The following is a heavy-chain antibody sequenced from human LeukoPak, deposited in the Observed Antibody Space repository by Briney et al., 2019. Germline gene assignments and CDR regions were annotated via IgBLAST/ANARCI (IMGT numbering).Heavy chain of an antibody. Sequence: PSETLSLTCTVSGGSISSSSYYWGWIRQPPGKGLEWIGYIYYSGSTYYNPSLKSRVTISVDTSKNQFSLKLSSVTAADTAVYYCAREGQGSTHFDYWGQGTLVTVSS. CDR2: IYYSGST. D-gene: IGHD2-2*01. CDR1: GGSISSSSYY. J-gene: IGHJ4*02. V-gene: IGHV4-30-4*08. CDR3: AREGQGSTHFDY.